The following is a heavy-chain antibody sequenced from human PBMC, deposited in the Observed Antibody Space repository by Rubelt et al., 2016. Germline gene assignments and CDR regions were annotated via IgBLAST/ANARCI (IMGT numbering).Heavy chain of an antibody. Sequence: QVQLQESGPGLVKPSETLSLTCTVPGYSISSGYYWGWIRQPPGKGLEWIGSIYHSGSTYYNPSLKGRVTISVDTSKNQFSLKLSSVTAADTAVYYCARGRRSSSFYYYWGQGSLVTVSS. D-gene: IGHD6-6*01. CDR3: ARGRRSSSFYYY. CDR1: GYSISSGYY. J-gene: IGHJ4*02. CDR2: IYHSGST. V-gene: IGHV4-38-2*02.